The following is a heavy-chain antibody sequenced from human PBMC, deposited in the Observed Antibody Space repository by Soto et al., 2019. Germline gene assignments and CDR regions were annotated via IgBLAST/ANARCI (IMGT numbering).Heavy chain of an antibody. V-gene: IGHV4-30-2*01. Sequence: QLQLQESGSGLVKPSQTLSLTCAVSGGSISSGGYSWSWIRQPPGKGLEWIGYIYHSGSTYYNPSLKILITTSVDRYKNQFSLKLSYVTAADTTVYYCARAGGLGAVAADYWGQGTLVTVSS. CDR2: IYHSGST. CDR1: GGSISSGGYS. CDR3: ARAGGLGAVAADY. J-gene: IGHJ4*02. D-gene: IGHD6-19*01.